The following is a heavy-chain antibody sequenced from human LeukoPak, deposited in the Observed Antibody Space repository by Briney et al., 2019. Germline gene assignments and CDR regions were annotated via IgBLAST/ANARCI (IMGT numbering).Heavy chain of an antibody. CDR2: ISAYNGNT. CDR1: GGTFKNYA. CDR3: ARDRGIVVVAATPEYYFDY. Sequence: ASVKVSCKASGGTFKNYAISWVRQAPGQGLEWMGWISAYNGNTNYAQKFQGRVTMTRDTSISTAYMELSRLRSDDTAVYYCARDRGIVVVAATPEYYFDYWGQGTLVTVSS. J-gene: IGHJ4*02. D-gene: IGHD2-15*01. V-gene: IGHV1-18*01.